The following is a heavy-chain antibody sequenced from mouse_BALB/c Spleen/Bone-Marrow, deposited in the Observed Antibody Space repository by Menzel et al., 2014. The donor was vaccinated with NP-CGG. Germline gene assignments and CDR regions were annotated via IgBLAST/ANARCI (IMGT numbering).Heavy chain of an antibody. Sequence: DVKLQESGGGLVKPGGSLKLSCAASGFTFSSYAMSWVRQTPEKRLEWVASISSGGSTYYPDSVKGRFTISRDNARNILYLQMSSLMSEDTAMYYCARGGGYDYGSWFAYWGQGTLVTVSA. CDR1: GFTFSSYA. CDR3: ARGGGYDYGSWFAY. CDR2: ISSGGST. V-gene: IGHV5-6-5*01. J-gene: IGHJ3*01. D-gene: IGHD2-4*01.